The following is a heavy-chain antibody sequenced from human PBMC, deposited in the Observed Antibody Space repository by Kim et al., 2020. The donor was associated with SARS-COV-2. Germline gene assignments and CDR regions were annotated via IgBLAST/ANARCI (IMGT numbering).Heavy chain of an antibody. D-gene: IGHD6-6*01. Sequence: SVKVSCKASGGTFSSYAISWVRQAPGQGLEWMGGIIPIFGTANYAQKFQGRVTITADESTSTAYMELSSLRSEDTAVYYCAREGGGQLAPLDYWGQGTLVTVSS. J-gene: IGHJ4*02. CDR2: IIPIFGTA. V-gene: IGHV1-69*13. CDR3: AREGGGQLAPLDY. CDR1: GGTFSSYA.